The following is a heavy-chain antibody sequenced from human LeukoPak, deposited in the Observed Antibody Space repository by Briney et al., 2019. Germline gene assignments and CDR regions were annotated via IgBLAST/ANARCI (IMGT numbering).Heavy chain of an antibody. D-gene: IGHD6-13*01. CDR3: ARHTDIAPLSSLEY. V-gene: IGHV4-59*08. Sequence: SETLSLTCTVSGGSIGDYYWSWIREPPGKGLEWIGYLYYSRNTNYSPSLKSRVTISADTSKNQVYLKLRSVTAADTAVYYCARHTDIAPLSSLEYWGQGTLVTVSS. CDR2: LYYSRNT. CDR1: GGSIGDYY. J-gene: IGHJ4*02.